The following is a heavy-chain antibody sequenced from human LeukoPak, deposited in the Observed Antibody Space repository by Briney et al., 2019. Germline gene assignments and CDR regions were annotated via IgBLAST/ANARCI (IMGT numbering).Heavy chain of an antibody. Sequence: PGGSLRLSCAASGFTFGDYVMIWVRQAPGKGLEWVSYISSSGSTIYYADSVKGRFTISRDNAKNSLYLQMNSLRAEDTAVYYCARDLRYFDWLSQGDHMDVWGKGTTVTISS. D-gene: IGHD3-9*01. V-gene: IGHV3-11*01. CDR2: ISSSGSTI. J-gene: IGHJ6*03. CDR1: GFTFGDYV. CDR3: ARDLRYFDWLSQGDHMDV.